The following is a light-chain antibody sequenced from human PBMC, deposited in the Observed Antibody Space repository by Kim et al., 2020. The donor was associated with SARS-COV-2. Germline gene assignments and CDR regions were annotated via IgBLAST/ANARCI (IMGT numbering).Light chain of an antibody. J-gene: IGLJ3*02. CDR1: DIGTKS. Sequence: SYELTQPPSVSEAPGKTATITCGGDDIGTKSVHWYQQKPGQAPVLVIYYDTDRPSGIPERFSASNPGNTATLTVSRVEAGEEADYYCQVWDSGSDLWVCG. CDR2: YDT. CDR3: QVWDSGSDLWV. V-gene: IGLV3-21*04.